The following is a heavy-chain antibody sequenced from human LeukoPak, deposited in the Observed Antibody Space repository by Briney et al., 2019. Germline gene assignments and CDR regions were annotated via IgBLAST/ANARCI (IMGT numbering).Heavy chain of an antibody. V-gene: IGHV4-34*01. Sequence: PSETLSLTCALYGGSFSGYYWSWIRQPPGKGREWIGEINHSGSTNYNPSLKRRVTISVDTSKNQFSLQLSSVTAADTAVYYCASVVAVAGNDYFDYWGQGTLVTVSS. CDR3: ASVVAVAGNDYFDY. D-gene: IGHD6-19*01. CDR1: GGSFSGYY. CDR2: INHSGST. J-gene: IGHJ4*02.